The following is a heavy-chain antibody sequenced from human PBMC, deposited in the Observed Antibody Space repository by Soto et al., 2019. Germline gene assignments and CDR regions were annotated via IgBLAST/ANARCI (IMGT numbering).Heavy chain of an antibody. V-gene: IGHV3-23*01. Sequence: GGTLTLSYAASGFTFSRYTVSWVRQAPGKGLEWVSGIYGSASKTFYAASVKGRFTISRDQSRNTLYLQMNSLRAADTAVYYCAKDRDPEGVWDIDFWGQGTRVTVSS. J-gene: IGHJ4*02. CDR2: IYGSASKT. D-gene: IGHD3-16*01. CDR3: AKDRDPEGVWDIDF. CDR1: GFTFSRYT.